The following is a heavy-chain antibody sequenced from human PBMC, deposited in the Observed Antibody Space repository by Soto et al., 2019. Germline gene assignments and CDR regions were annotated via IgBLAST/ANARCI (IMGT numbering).Heavy chain of an antibody. J-gene: IGHJ4*02. CDR2: IYTSGST. V-gene: IGHV4-4*07. CDR3: ARGSLAPDY. D-gene: IGHD1-26*01. CDR1: GASLNNYY. Sequence: SQTLSLTRTVSGASLNNYYWSWARQPAGKGLEWVGRIYTSGSTNYNPSLESRVTMSVDTSKNQFSLKLSSVTAADTAVYYCARGSLAPDYWGQGTLVTVSS.